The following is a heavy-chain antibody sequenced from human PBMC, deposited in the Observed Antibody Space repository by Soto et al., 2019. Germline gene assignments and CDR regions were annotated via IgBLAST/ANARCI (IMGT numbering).Heavy chain of an antibody. CDR3: ASREGVAGPANYISPGYYFDC. CDR2: IIPLFGTT. CDR1: GGTFSKFV. D-gene: IGHD2-15*01. Sequence: QVQLVQSGAEVKKPGSSVKVSCRASGGTFSKFVVSWVRQAPGQGLEWMGGIIPLFGTTNYAQKFQGRVTITADKSTTTAYMELSSLRSDDTAVYYCASREGVAGPANYISPGYYFDCWGQGTLVTVSS. V-gene: IGHV1-69*06. J-gene: IGHJ4*02.